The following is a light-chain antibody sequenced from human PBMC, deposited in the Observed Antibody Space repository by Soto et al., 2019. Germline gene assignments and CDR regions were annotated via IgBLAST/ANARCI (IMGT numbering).Light chain of an antibody. CDR1: QSISSW. J-gene: IGKJ4*01. V-gene: IGKV1-5*01. CDR2: DAS. Sequence: DIHMTQSPSTLSASVGYRVTITCRASQSISSWLAWYQQKQGKAPKLLIYDASSLESGVPSRFSGSGYGTEFNLTISSLQTDDFATYYCQQYNSYPLTFGGGTKVDIK. CDR3: QQYNSYPLT.